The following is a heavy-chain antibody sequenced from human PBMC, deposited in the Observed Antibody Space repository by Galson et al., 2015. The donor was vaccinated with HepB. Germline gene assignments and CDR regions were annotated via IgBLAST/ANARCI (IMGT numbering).Heavy chain of an antibody. CDR3: ARGRKGGSSTSGIASSEKYFDY. J-gene: IGHJ4*02. D-gene: IGHD2-2*01. CDR2: INHSGST. Sequence: SETLSLTCAVYGGSFSGYYWSWIRQPPGKGLEWIGEINHSGSTNYNPSLKSRVTISVDTSKNQFSLKLSSVTAADTAVYYCARGRKGGSSTSGIASSEKYFDYWGQGTLVTVSS. CDR1: GGSFSGYY. V-gene: IGHV4-34*01.